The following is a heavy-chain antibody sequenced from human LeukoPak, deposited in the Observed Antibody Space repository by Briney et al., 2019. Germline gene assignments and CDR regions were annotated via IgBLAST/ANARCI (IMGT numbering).Heavy chain of an antibody. CDR2: ISYDGSNK. J-gene: IGHJ3*02. CDR3: ATPAFDI. CDR1: GFTFSSYA. V-gene: IGHV3-30*04. Sequence: GRSLRLSCAASGFTFSSYAMHWVRQAPGKGLEWVAVISYDGSNKYYADSVKGRFTISRGNSKNTLYLQMNSLRAEDTAVYYCATPAFDIWGQGTMVTVSS.